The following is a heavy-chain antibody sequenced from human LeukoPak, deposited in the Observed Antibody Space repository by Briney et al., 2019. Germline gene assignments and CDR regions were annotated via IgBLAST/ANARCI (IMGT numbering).Heavy chain of an antibody. J-gene: IGHJ4*02. Sequence: SETLSLTCTVSGGSVSSGRYYWSWIRQPPGKGLEWIGYIYYSGSTNYNPSLKSRVTISVDTSKNQFSLKLSSVTAADTAVYYCARDNWTYIDYWGLGTLVTVSS. CDR3: ARDNWTYIDY. D-gene: IGHD1-20*01. CDR1: GGSVSSGRYY. V-gene: IGHV4-61*01. CDR2: IYYSGST.